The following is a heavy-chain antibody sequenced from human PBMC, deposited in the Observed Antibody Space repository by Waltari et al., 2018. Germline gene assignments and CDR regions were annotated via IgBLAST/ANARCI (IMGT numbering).Heavy chain of an antibody. D-gene: IGHD6-25*01. Sequence: QVQLQESGPGLVKPSETLSLTCTVSGGSISGHYWRWIRQPPGKGLEWIGYIYYSGSTDYNPSLKSRVTISLDMSKNQFSLKLSSVTAADTAVYYCARTAALDYWGQGTLVTVSS. CDR3: ARTAALDY. CDR1: GGSISGHY. V-gene: IGHV4-59*11. J-gene: IGHJ4*02. CDR2: IYYSGST.